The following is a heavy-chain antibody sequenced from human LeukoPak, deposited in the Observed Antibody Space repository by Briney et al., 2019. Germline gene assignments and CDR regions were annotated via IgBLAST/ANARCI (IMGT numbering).Heavy chain of an antibody. CDR1: GFTFSSYS. D-gene: IGHD6-13*01. V-gene: IGHV3-21*01. CDR2: ISSSSSYI. J-gene: IGHJ4*02. Sequence: GGSLRLSCAASGFTFSSYSMNWVRQAPGKGLEWVSSISSSSSYIYYADSVKGRFTISRDNAKNSLYLQMNSLRAENTAVYCCARDGWSISWSLFDYWGQGTLVTVSS. CDR3: ARDGWSISWSLFDY.